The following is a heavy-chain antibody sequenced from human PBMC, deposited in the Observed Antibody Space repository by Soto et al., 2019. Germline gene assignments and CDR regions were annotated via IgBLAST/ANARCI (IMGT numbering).Heavy chain of an antibody. CDR3: AKIDKFNPQSSGWANRFDY. CDR2: MSRDGGVT. D-gene: IGHD6-19*01. V-gene: IGHV3-23*01. J-gene: IGHJ4*02. Sequence: EVQLLESGGGLVQPGGSLRLSCAASGFTFSNYGMTWVRQAPGKGLEWVSGMSRDGGVTDYTDSVKGRFTISRDISKNTLYLQMNSLRAEDTAVYYCAKIDKFNPQSSGWANRFDYWGQGPLVTVSS. CDR1: GFTFSNYG.